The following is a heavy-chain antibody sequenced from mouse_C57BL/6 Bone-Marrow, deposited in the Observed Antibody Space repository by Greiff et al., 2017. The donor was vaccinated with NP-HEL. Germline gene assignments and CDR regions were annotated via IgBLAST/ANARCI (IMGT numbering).Heavy chain of an antibody. J-gene: IGHJ3*01. CDR2: IHPSDSDT. V-gene: IGHV1-74*01. D-gene: IGHD2-5*01. Sequence: VQLQQPGAELVKPGASVKVSCKASGYTFTSYWMHWVKQRPGQGLEWIGRIHPSDSDTNYNQKFKGKATLTVDKSSSTAYMQLSSLTSEDSAVYYCAIPSNYSAWFAYWGQGTLVTVSA. CDR3: AIPSNYSAWFAY. CDR1: GYTFTSYW.